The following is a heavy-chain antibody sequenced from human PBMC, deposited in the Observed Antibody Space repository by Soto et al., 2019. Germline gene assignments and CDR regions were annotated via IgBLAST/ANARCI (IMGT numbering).Heavy chain of an antibody. Sequence: QVQLVQSGAEVKKPGSSVKVSCKASGGTFSSYTISWVRQAPGQGLEWMGRIIPILGIANYAQKFQGRVTITAEQSTSTAYMELSSLRSEDTAVYYCARSHSSSWYGFDPWGQGTLVTVSS. CDR3: ARSHSSSWYGFDP. CDR1: GGTFSSYT. J-gene: IGHJ5*02. CDR2: IIPILGIA. D-gene: IGHD6-13*01. V-gene: IGHV1-69*02.